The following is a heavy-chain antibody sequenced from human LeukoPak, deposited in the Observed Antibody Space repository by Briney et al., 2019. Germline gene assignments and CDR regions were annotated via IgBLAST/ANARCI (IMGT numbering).Heavy chain of an antibody. V-gene: IGHV4-34*01. Sequence: SETLSLTCAVHGGSCDDYYCSWIRQPPGKGLEWIGEIHPSGIFYYNSSLMSRVTISIDTSKSQFSLRLTSVTAADTAFYYCARGRDRSKAGDLWGQGSLVTASS. J-gene: IGHJ5*02. CDR3: ARGRDRSKAGDL. CDR2: IHPSGIF. D-gene: IGHD5-24*01. CDR1: GGSCDDYY.